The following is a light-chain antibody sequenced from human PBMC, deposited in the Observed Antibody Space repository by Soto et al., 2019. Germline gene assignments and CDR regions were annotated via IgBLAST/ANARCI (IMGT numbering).Light chain of an antibody. CDR2: EVS. CDR1: SGDVGGYKF. J-gene: IGLJ1*01. V-gene: IGLV2-14*01. CDR3: GSYTGNINL. Sequence: QSVLTQPASVSGSPGQSITIYCTGTSGDVGGYKFVSWYQQHPGKAPKLMIYEVSNRPSGVSSRFSGSKSGNTASLTISGLQAEDEADYFCGSYTGNINLFGTGTKFTVL.